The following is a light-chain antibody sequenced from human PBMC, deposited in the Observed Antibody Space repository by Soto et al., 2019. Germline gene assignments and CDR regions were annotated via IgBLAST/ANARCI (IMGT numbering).Light chain of an antibody. V-gene: IGKV1-5*01. Sequence: DIQMTQSPSTLSASVGDRVTLTCRASQTISFWLAWYQQKPGKAPKLLIYDASSLESGVPSRFSGSRSGTEFTLTISSRQPDDFATFTCQRYYSNYSFGQGTRLGI. CDR3: QRYYSNYS. CDR2: DAS. J-gene: IGKJ2*03. CDR1: QTISFW.